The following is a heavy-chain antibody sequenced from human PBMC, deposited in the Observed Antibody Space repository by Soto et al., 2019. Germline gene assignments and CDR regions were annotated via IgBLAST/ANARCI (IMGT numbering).Heavy chain of an antibody. CDR1: GGSMNNYY. CDR2: ISYMGTT. J-gene: IGHJ4*02. CDR3: TKSGGRYVNSGYYGGDYDS. D-gene: IGHD3-22*01. Sequence: SETLSLTCTVSGGSMNNYYWSWIRQAPGKGLQYIGYISYMGTTNYNPSLKSRVTISVDTSKNQFSLKLTTVTAADTALYYCTKSGGRYVNSGYYGGDYDSWGRGTLVTVSS. V-gene: IGHV4-59*01.